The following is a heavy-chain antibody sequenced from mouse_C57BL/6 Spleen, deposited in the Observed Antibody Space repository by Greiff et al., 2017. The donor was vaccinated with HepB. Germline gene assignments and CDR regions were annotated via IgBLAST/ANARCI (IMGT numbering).Heavy chain of an antibody. V-gene: IGHV1-52*01. CDR3: ASYGYDDGGVAY. CDR2: IDPSDSET. D-gene: IGHD2-2*01. Sequence: QVQLQQSGAELVRPGSSVKLSCKASGYTFTSYWMHWVKQRPIQGLEWIGNIDPSDSETHYNQKFKDKATLTVDKSSSTAYMQLSSLTSEDSAVYYCASYGYDDGGVAYWGQGTLVTVSA. J-gene: IGHJ3*01. CDR1: GYTFTSYW.